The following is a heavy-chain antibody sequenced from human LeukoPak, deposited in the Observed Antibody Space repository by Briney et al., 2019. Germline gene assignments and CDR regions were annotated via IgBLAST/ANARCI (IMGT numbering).Heavy chain of an antibody. D-gene: IGHD1-26*01. V-gene: IGHV3-23*01. CDR3: VKAERFSGTKTPDY. CDR2: VSGSGRST. J-gene: IGHJ4*02. CDR1: GFTFSSYA. Sequence: GESLRLSCAASGFTFSSYAMSWVRQAPGKGLEWDSVVSGSGRSTDYADFVKGRFTISRDNSKNTLYLQMNSLRADDTAVYYCVKAERFSGTKTPDYWGQGTLVTVSS.